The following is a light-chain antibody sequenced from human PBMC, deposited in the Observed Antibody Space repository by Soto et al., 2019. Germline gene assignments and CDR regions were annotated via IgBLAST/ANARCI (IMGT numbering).Light chain of an antibody. CDR2: GAS. V-gene: IGKV3-20*01. J-gene: IGKJ2*01. CDR1: HSVSSSY. CDR3: QQYGGLPPYT. Sequence: EIVLTQSPGTLSLSPGERATLSCRASHSVSSSYLAWYQQKPGQAPRLRIYGASSRATGIPDRFSGSGSGSDFALTISRLEPADFAVYYCQQYGGLPPYTFGKGTKLEIK.